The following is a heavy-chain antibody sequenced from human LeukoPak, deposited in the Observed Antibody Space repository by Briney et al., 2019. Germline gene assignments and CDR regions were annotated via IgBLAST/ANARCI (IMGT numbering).Heavy chain of an antibody. J-gene: IGHJ4*02. V-gene: IGHV3-23*01. CDR1: GFTFSSYA. CDR3: AKRAMVEYYFDY. CDR2: ISGSGGST. Sequence: PGGSLRLSCAASGFTFSSYAMSWVRQAPGKGLEWVSAISGSGGSTYYADSVKGRFTISRDNSKNTLYLQMNSLRAEDMALYYCAKRAMVEYYFDYWGQGTLVTVSS. D-gene: IGHD5-18*01.